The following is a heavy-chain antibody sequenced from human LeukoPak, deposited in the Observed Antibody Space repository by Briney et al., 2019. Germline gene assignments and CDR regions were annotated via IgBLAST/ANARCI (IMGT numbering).Heavy chain of an antibody. CDR1: GFTFSSYW. V-gene: IGHV3-7*01. Sequence: GGSLRLSCAASGFTFSSYWMSWVRQAPGKGLEWVANIKQDGSEKYYVDSVKGRFTISRDNAKNSLYLQMNSLRAEDTAVYYCARLGSYYYGSGSTDLFDYWGQGTLATVSS. J-gene: IGHJ4*02. D-gene: IGHD3-10*01. CDR2: IKQDGSEK. CDR3: ARLGSYYYGSGSTDLFDY.